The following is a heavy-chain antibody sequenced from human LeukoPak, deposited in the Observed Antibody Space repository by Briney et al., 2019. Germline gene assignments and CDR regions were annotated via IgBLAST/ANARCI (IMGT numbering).Heavy chain of an antibody. Sequence: ASVKVSCKASGYTFTGYYMHWVRQAPGQGLEWMGRINPNSGGTNYAQKFQGRVTMTRVTSISTAYMELSRLRSDDTAVYYCARDGRRITMVRGVSNWFDPWGQGTLVTVSS. J-gene: IGHJ5*02. CDR2: INPNSGGT. CDR3: ARDGRRITMVRGVSNWFDP. V-gene: IGHV1-2*06. D-gene: IGHD3-10*01. CDR1: GYTFTGYY.